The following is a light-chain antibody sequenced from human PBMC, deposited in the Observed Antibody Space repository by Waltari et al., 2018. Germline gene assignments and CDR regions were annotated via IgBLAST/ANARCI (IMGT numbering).Light chain of an antibody. CDR2: EVS. Sequence: QSALTQPASVSGSPGQSITISRTGTSSDVGSYNLVPWYQQHPGKAPKLMIYEVSKRPSGVSNGFSGSKAGNTASLTISGLQAEDEADYYCCSYAGSSTFLVFGGGTKLTVL. J-gene: IGLJ2*01. CDR3: CSYAGSSTFLV. V-gene: IGLV2-23*02. CDR1: SSDVGSYNL.